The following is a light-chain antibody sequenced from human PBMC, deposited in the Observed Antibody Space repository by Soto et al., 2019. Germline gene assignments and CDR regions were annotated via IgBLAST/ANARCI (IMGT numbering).Light chain of an antibody. CDR2: DAS. V-gene: IGKV3-20*01. Sequence: EFVLTQSPGTLSLSPGERATLSCRAIQTVRNNYLAWYQQKPGQAPRLLIYDASSRATGIPDRFSGGGSGTEFTLTISSLQSEDFAVYYCQQYNDWPPWTFGQGTKV. CDR3: QQYNDWPPWT. CDR1: QTVRNNY. J-gene: IGKJ1*01.